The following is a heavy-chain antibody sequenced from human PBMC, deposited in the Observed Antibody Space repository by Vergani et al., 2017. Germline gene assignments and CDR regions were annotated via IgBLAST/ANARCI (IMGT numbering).Heavy chain of an antibody. Sequence: QLQLHKSGPGLVKPSETLSLTCTLSGGSISSSSHFWGWLRQTPGKGLEWIGSIYYSGSTYYNPSLKSRVSISVDTSKNQFSLKLSSVTAADTAVYYCASYRVQGKGSFDYWGQGTLVTVSS. CDR1: GGSISSSSHF. CDR3: ASYRVQGKGSFDY. CDR2: IYYSGST. J-gene: IGHJ4*02. V-gene: IGHV4-39*07. D-gene: IGHD3-10*01.